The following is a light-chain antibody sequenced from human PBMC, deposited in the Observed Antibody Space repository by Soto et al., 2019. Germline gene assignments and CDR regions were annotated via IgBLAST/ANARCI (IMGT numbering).Light chain of an antibody. V-gene: IGLV6-57*04. Sequence: NFMLTQPHSVSESPGKTVTISCTRSSGSIASNYVQWYQQRPGSAPTTVIYEDNQRPSGVPDRFSGSIDSSSNSASLTISGLKTEDEADYYCQSYDSSNLVFGEGTKLTVL. CDR2: EDN. J-gene: IGLJ2*01. CDR1: SGSIASNY. CDR3: QSYDSSNLV.